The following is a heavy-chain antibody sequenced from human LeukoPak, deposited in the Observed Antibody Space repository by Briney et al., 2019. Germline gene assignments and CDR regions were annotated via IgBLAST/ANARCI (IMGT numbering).Heavy chain of an antibody. Sequence: EASVKVSCKASGYTFTSYYMHWVRPAPGQGLEWMGIINPSGGSTSYAQKFQGRVTMTRDMSTSTVYTELSSLRSEDTAVYYCARDTRRYSYGYEFDYWGQGTLVTVSS. V-gene: IGHV1-46*01. CDR2: INPSGGST. CDR3: ARDTRRYSYGYEFDY. J-gene: IGHJ4*02. CDR1: GYTFTSYY. D-gene: IGHD5-18*01.